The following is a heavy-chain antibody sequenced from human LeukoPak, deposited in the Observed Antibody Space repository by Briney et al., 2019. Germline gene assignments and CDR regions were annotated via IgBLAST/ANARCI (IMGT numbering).Heavy chain of an antibody. D-gene: IGHD4-17*01. Sequence: SETLSLTCAVYGGSFSGYYWSWIRQPPGKGLEWLGYIYHSGSTYYNPSLKSRVTISVDRSKNQFSLKLNSVTAADTAVYYCARDRYGDHTYFDYWGQGTLVTVSS. V-gene: IGHV4-30-2*01. CDR2: IYHSGST. CDR3: ARDRYGDHTYFDY. CDR1: GGSFSGYY. J-gene: IGHJ4*02.